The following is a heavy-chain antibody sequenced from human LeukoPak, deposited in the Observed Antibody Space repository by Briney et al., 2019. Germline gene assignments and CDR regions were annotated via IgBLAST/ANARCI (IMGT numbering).Heavy chain of an antibody. CDR3: ARRLYCSGGSCHLSFDY. J-gene: IGHJ4*02. D-gene: IGHD2-15*01. CDR1: GFTFSSYS. V-gene: IGHV3-48*01. CDR2: ISSSSSTI. Sequence: GGSLRLSCAGSGFTFSSYSMNWVRQAPGKGLEWVSYISSSSSTIYYADSVKGRFTISRDNAKNSLYLQMNSLRAEDTAVYYCARRLYCSGGSCHLSFDYWGQGTLVTVSS.